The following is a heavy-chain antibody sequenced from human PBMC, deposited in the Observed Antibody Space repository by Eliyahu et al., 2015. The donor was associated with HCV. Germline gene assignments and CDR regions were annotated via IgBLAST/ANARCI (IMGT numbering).Heavy chain of an antibody. V-gene: IGHV4-34*02. CDR3: AGRLGAPTYWHFDL. CDR2: INHSGST. D-gene: IGHD1-26*01. Sequence: QVQVQQWGAGLLKPSETLSLXCAVYXGXFXGXYWSWXRQPPGKGXXWIGEINHSGSTNYNPSLKSRVTVSIDPSENQFSLKLSSVTAADTAVYYCAGRLGAPTYWHFDLWGRGTLVTVSS. CDR1: XGXFXGXY. J-gene: IGHJ2*01.